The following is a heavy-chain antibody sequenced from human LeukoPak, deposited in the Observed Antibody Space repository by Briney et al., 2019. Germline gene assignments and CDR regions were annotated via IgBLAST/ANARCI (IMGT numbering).Heavy chain of an antibody. D-gene: IGHD3-16*02. CDR3: ARDQMITFGGVIVAFDY. CDR1: GFTFDDYG. CDR2: INWNGGST. Sequence: GGSLRLSCADSGFTFDDYGMSWVRQAPGKGVEWVSGINWNGGSTGYADSVKGRFTISRDNAKNSLYLQMNSLRAEDTALYYCARDQMITFGGVIVAFDYWGQGTLVTVSS. V-gene: IGHV3-20*04. J-gene: IGHJ4*02.